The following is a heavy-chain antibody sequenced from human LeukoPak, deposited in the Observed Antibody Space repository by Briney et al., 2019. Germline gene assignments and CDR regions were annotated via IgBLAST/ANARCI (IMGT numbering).Heavy chain of an antibody. J-gene: IGHJ4*02. CDR2: IYSSGST. Sequence: SETLSLTCSVSGGSTNSYYWSWIRQSGGKGLEWIGRIYSSGSTVYNPSLNSRLTMSIDTSKNQFSLTLKSVTATDTAVYYCARVKASSTSWAFDQWGQGALVTVSS. D-gene: IGHD2-2*01. CDR3: ARVKASSTSWAFDQ. CDR1: GGSTNSYY. V-gene: IGHV4-4*07.